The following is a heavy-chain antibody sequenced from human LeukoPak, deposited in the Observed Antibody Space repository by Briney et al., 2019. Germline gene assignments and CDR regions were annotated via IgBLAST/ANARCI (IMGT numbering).Heavy chain of an antibody. CDR3: AKYYYGSGSYYDLDY. CDR2: IRYDGSSK. Sequence: GGSLRLSCAASGFTFSSYEMNWVRQAPGKGLEWVAFIRYDGSSKYYADSVKGRFTISRDNSKNTLYLQMNSLRAEDTAVYYCAKYYYGSGSYYDLDYWGQGTLVTVSS. CDR1: GFTFSSYE. V-gene: IGHV3-30*02. D-gene: IGHD3-10*01. J-gene: IGHJ4*02.